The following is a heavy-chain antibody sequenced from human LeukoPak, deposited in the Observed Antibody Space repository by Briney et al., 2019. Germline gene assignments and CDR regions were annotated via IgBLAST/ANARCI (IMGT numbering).Heavy chain of an antibody. D-gene: IGHD6-19*01. CDR2: IHRSGST. CDR3: ARRDISSGWSFDY. CDR1: GVSISNYH. Sequence: PSETLSLTCTVSGVSISNYHWSWIRQPAGKGLEWIGQIHRSGSTNYNPPLKSRVSMSIDTTEDQVALTIRSVTAADTAFYYCARRDISSGWSFDYWGQGTLVTVSS. J-gene: IGHJ4*02. V-gene: IGHV4-4*07.